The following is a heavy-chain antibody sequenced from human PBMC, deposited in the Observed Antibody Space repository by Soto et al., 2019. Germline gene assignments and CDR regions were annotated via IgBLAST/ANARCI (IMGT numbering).Heavy chain of an antibody. CDR2: INSDGSST. CDR1: GFTFSSYW. D-gene: IGHD2-15*01. CDR3: VRTSLGVAAATREDY. J-gene: IGHJ4*02. V-gene: IGHV3-74*01. Sequence: EVQLVESGGGLVQPGGSLRLSCAASGFTFSSYWMHWVRQAPGKGLVWVSRINSDGSSTSYADSVKGRFTISRDNAKKTLYLQMDSLRAEDTAVYYCVRTSLGVAAATREDYWGQGTLVTVSS.